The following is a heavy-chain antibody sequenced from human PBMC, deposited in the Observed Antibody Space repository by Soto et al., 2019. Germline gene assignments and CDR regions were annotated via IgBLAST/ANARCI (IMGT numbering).Heavy chain of an antibody. CDR3: AREPYSSSYFDS. D-gene: IGHD6-6*01. CDR1: GGSISSSNW. V-gene: IGHV4-4*02. CDR2: IYHSGST. Sequence: PSETLSLTCAVSGGSISSSNWWSWVRQPPGKGLEWIGEIYHSGSTNYNPSLKSRVTLSVDKSKNRFSLKLSSVTAADTAVYYCAREPYSSSYFDSWGQGTLVTVSS. J-gene: IGHJ4*02.